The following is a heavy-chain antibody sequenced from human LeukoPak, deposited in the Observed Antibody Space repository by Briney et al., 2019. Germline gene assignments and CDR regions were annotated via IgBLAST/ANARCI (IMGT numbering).Heavy chain of an antibody. V-gene: IGHV1-69*05. CDR1: GGTFSSYA. J-gene: IGHJ6*03. CDR3: ARAPYYYDSSGYSQGGYYYYYMDV. CDR2: IIPIFGTA. Sequence: SVKVSCKASGGTFSSYAISWVRQAPGQGLEWMGGIIPIFGTANYAQKFQGRVTITTDESTSTAYMELSRLRSEDTAVYYCARAPYYYDSSGYSQGGYYYYYMDVWGKGTRSPSP. D-gene: IGHD3-22*01.